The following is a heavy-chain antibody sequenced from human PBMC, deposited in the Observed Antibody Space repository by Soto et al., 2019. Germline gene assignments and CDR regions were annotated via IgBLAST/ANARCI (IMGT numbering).Heavy chain of an antibody. D-gene: IGHD5-18*01. V-gene: IGHV4-30-2*01. J-gene: IGHJ4*01. CDR2: IYHSGTT. Sequence: SETLSLTSDLSGGSIISGGYSWSWIRQPPGKGLEWIGYIYHSGTTYYNPSLKSRVIISVDRSKNQFSLKLSSVTAADTAVYYCARVYGYNSGYYFVYWGAASLVTVSS. CDR1: GGSIISGGYS. CDR3: ARVYGYNSGYYFVY.